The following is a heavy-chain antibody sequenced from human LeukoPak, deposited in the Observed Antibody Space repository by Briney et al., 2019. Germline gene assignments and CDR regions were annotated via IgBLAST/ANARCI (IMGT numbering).Heavy chain of an antibody. CDR3: ARAPYCSSISCPSDWFDA. Sequence: SETLSLTCTVSGGSIRSSSHYWGWIRQPPGKGLEWIGYIYYSGSTYYNPSLKSRVTISVDTSKNQFSLKLSSVTAADTAVYYCARAPYCSSISCPSDWFDAWGQGTLVTVSS. CDR1: GGSIRSSSHY. CDR2: IYYSGST. J-gene: IGHJ5*02. D-gene: IGHD2-2*01. V-gene: IGHV4-31*03.